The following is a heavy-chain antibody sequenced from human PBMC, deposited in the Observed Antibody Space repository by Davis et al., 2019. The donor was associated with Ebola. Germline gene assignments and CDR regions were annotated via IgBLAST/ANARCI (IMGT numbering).Heavy chain of an antibody. CDR2: IYYSGST. V-gene: IGHV4-59*01. Sequence: MPSETLSLTCTVPGGSISSYYWSWIRQPPGKGLEWIGYIYYSGSTNYNPSLKSRVTISVDTSKNQFSLKLSSVTAADTAVYYCARGIVATITDYWGQGTLVTVSS. CDR3: ARGIVATITDY. CDR1: GGSISSYY. J-gene: IGHJ4*02. D-gene: IGHD5-12*01.